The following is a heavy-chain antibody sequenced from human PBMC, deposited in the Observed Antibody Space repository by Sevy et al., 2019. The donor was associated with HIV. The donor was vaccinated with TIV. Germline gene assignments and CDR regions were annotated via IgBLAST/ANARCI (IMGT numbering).Heavy chain of an antibody. J-gene: IGHJ4*02. D-gene: IGHD2-2*01. CDR3: ASGLAYCGSTSCPFGY. Sequence: ASVKVSCKASGYNFNGYYMHWVRQAPGQGLEWMGSFNPKSGGTNYAQKFQGRVTMTTDPSISTAYMELSRLRSDDTAVYYCASGLAYCGSTSCPFGYWGQGTLVTVSS. CDR2: FNPKSGGT. V-gene: IGHV1-2*02. CDR1: GYNFNGYY.